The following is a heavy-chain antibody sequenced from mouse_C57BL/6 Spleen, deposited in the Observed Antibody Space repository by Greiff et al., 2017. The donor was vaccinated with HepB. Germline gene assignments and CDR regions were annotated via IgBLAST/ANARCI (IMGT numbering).Heavy chain of an antibody. CDR1: GYAFSSSW. J-gene: IGHJ1*03. CDR3: ARDGYYYGSSPWYFDV. V-gene: IGHV1-82*01. Sequence: VKLQESGPELGKPGASVKISCKASGYAFSSSWMNWVKQRPGKGLEWIGRIYPGDGDTNYNGKFKGKATLTADKSSSTAYMQLSSLTSEDSAVYFCARDGYYYGSSPWYFDVWGTGTTVTVSS. CDR2: IYPGDGDT. D-gene: IGHD1-1*01.